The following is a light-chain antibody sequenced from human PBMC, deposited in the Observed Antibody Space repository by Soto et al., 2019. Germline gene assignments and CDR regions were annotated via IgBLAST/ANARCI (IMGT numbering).Light chain of an antibody. CDR3: QQRSNWHSIT. Sequence: EIVLTQSPATLSLSPGEIATLSCRASQSVSNYLAWYQQKPGQSPRLLIYDASTRAPGIPARFSGSGTATDFTLTISSLEPEDSAVYHCQQRSNWHSITFGQGTRLEIK. V-gene: IGKV3-11*01. CDR1: QSVSNY. J-gene: IGKJ5*01. CDR2: DAS.